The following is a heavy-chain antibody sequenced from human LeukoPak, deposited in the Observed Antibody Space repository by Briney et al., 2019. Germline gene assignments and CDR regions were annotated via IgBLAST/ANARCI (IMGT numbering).Heavy chain of an antibody. CDR2: ISSSGSTI. V-gene: IGHV3-48*03. CDR1: GFTFSSYE. CDR3: ARDRYSGYLLQSHYYGMDV. Sequence: GESLRLSCAASGFTFSSYEMNWVRQAPGKGLEWVSYISSSGSTIYYADSVKGRFTISRDNAKNSLYLQMNSLRAEDTAVYYCARDRYSGYLLQSHYYGMDVWGQGTTVTVSS. D-gene: IGHD5-12*01. J-gene: IGHJ6*02.